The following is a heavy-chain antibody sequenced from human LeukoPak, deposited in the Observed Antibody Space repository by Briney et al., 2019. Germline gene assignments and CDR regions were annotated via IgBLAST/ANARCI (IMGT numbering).Heavy chain of an antibody. CDR1: GFTFSGSA. Sequence: GGSLKLSCAASGFTFSGSAIHWVRQASGKGLEWVGRIRSKANSYATAYAASVKGRFTISRDDSKNTAYLQMNSLKTEDTAVYYCTRHDHYYGSGSYYGMDVWGQGTTVTVSS. CDR3: TRHDHYYGSGSYYGMDV. CDR2: IRSKANSYAT. J-gene: IGHJ6*02. D-gene: IGHD3-10*01. V-gene: IGHV3-73*01.